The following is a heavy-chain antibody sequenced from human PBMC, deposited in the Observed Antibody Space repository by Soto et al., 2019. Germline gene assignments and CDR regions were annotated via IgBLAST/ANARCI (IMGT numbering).Heavy chain of an antibody. J-gene: IGHJ3*02. CDR1: GFTFSDYY. Sequence: GGSLRLSCAASGFTFSDYYMSWIRQAPGKGLEWVSYISSSGSTIYYADSVKGRFTISRDNAKNSLYLQMNSLRAEDTAVYYCARVQSLYYYDSSGYSDAFDIWGQGTMVTVSS. V-gene: IGHV3-11*01. CDR2: ISSSGSTI. CDR3: ARVQSLYYYDSSGYSDAFDI. D-gene: IGHD3-22*01.